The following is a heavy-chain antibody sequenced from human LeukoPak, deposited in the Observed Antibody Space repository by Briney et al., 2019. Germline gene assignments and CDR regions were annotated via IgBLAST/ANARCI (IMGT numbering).Heavy chain of an antibody. J-gene: IGHJ6*03. CDR2: MNPNSGNT. CDR1: GYTFTSYD. D-gene: IGHD6-19*01. V-gene: IGHV1-8*03. Sequence: ASVKVSCKASGYTFTSYDINWVRQATGQGLEWMGWMNPNSGNTGYAQKFQGRVTITRNTSISTAYMELSSLRSEDTAVYYCARAVPRDYYYYMDVWGKGTTVTVSS. CDR3: ARAVPRDYYYYMDV.